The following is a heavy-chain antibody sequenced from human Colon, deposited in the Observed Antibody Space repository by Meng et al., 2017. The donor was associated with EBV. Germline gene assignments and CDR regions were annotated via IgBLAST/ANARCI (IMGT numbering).Heavy chain of an antibody. D-gene: IGHD5-24*01. J-gene: IGHJ4*02. Sequence: VALQESGPGRVEPSGTLSLTCAVSGASISSNNWWSWVRQPPGKGLEWIGEIYHGGNTNYNPSLKSRVTISVDRSNDQFSLSLSSVTAADTAVYYCARGNAYNAPSFDYWGQGTLVTVSS. CDR2: IYHGGNT. CDR3: ARGNAYNAPSFDY. CDR1: GASISSNNW. V-gene: IGHV4-4*02.